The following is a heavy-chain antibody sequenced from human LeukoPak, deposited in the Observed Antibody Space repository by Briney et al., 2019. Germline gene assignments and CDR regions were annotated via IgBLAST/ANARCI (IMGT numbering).Heavy chain of an antibody. V-gene: IGHV3-48*01. CDR3: ARGGYNYGSVFDY. CDR2: ISDDSSTI. Sequence: GGSLRLSCAASDSMSRRFKMNWVRQAPGKGLEWVSYISDDSSTIHYADSVKGRFTISRDNAENSLYLQMNSLRAGDTAVYYCARGGYNYGSVFDYWGQGTLVTVSS. D-gene: IGHD5-18*01. CDR1: DSMSRRFK. J-gene: IGHJ4*02.